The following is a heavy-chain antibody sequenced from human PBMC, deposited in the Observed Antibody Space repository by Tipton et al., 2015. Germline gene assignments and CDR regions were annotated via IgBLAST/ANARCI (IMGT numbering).Heavy chain of an antibody. Sequence: TLSLTCTVSGGSVSSGSAYHWSWIRQPPGKGLEWIGYIYYSGSTNYNPSLKSRVTISVDTSKNQFSLKLSSVTAADTAVYYCARRSTASGPPGRFDPWGQGTLVTVSS. D-gene: IGHD5-12*01. V-gene: IGHV4-61*01. J-gene: IGHJ5*02. CDR1: GGSVSSGSAYH. CDR2: IYYSGST. CDR3: ARRSTASGPPGRFDP.